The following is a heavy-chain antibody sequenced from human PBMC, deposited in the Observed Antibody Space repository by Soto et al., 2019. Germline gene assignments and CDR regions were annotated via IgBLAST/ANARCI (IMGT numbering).Heavy chain of an antibody. CDR1: GFTFSSYW. CDR2: MNSDGSRT. D-gene: IGHD3-3*01. CDR3: ARERVGVGRAIFAVRKYSYYGMGV. Sequence: LRLSCSASGFTFSSYWMHWVRQAPGEGLVWVSRMNSDGSRTTYADSVKGRFTISRDNAKNTLYLQMNSLRVEDTAVYYCARERVGVGRAIFAVRKYSYYGMGVWSQGTRV. J-gene: IGHJ6*02. V-gene: IGHV3-74*01.